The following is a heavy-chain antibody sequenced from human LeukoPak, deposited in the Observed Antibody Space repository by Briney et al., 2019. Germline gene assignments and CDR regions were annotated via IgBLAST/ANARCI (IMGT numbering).Heavy chain of an antibody. CDR3: ARSRLGMGLDY. J-gene: IGHJ4*02. Sequence: SQTLSLTCTVSGGSISSGSCYWSWIRQPAGKGLEWIGRIYTSGSTNYNPSLKSRVTISVDTSKNQFSLKLSSVTTADTAVYYCARSRLGMGLDYWGQGTLVTVSS. V-gene: IGHV4-61*02. CDR2: IYTSGST. D-gene: IGHD7-27*01. CDR1: GGSISSGSCY.